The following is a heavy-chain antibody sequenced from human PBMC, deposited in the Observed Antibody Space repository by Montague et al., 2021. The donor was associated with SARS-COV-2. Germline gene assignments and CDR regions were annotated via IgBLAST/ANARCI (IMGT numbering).Heavy chain of an antibody. V-gene: IGHV3-33*01. CDR1: GFIFSSYG. D-gene: IGHD3-3*01. CDR2: IWYDGSNE. CDR3: ARGSAGGYYFDY. Sequence: SLRLSCAASGFIFSSYGMHWVRQAPGKGLEWVAHIWYDGSNENYVDSVKGRFTISRDNFENTLYLQMNSLRAEDTAIYYCARGSAGGYYFDYWGQGTLVTVSS. J-gene: IGHJ4*02.